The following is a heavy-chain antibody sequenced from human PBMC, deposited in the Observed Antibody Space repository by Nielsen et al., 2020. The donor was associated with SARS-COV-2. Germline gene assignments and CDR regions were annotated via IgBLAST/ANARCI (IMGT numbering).Heavy chain of an antibody. CDR2: ISWNSGSI. CDR1: GFTFDDYA. Sequence: SLKISCAASGFTFDDYAMHWVRQAPGKGLEWVSGISWNSGSIGYADSVKGRFTISRDNAKNSLYLQMNSLRAEDTALYYCAKVGLRGSYDYFDYWSQGTLVTVSS. CDR3: AKVGLRGSYDYFDY. D-gene: IGHD1-26*01. V-gene: IGHV3-9*01. J-gene: IGHJ4*02.